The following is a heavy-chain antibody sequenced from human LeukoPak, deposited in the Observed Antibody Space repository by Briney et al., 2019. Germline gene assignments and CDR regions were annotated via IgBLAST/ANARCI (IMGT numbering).Heavy chain of an antibody. CDR3: ANLQKGNYKANF. J-gene: IGHJ4*02. CDR2: VTAKSDNI. V-gene: IGHV3-23*01. CDR1: GFAFSSYH. D-gene: IGHD3-10*01. Sequence: GGSLRLSCVGSGFAFSSYHLSWVRQIPGKGLEWLSVVTAKSDNIYYADSVKGRFTISRDNSKDTLYLQMNGLRAEDSALSYCANLQKGNYKANFWGKGTLVTVSS.